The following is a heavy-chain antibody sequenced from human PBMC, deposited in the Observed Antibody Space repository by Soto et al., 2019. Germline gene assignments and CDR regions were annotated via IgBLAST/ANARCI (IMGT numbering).Heavy chain of an antibody. Sequence: SETLSLTGIVSGPSIGGFYWSGFRKSAGKGLEWIGRIFATGTTDYNPSIKSRVMMSVDTSKKQLSLKLRSVTAADTAVYYCVRDGTKTLRDWFDPWGQGISVIVSS. V-gene: IGHV4-4*07. CDR2: IFATGTT. J-gene: IGHJ5*02. CDR3: VRDGTKTLRDWFDP. CDR1: GPSIGGFY. D-gene: IGHD1-1*01.